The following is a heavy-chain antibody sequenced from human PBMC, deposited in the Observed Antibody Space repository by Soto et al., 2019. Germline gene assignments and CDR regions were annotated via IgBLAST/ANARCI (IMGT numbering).Heavy chain of an antibody. CDR3: ARGRGFTIFGVVAYPAYYYGMDV. V-gene: IGHV4-34*01. CDR2: INHSGST. Sequence: SETLSLTCAGYGGSFSGYYWSWIRQPPGKGLEWIGEINHSGSTNYNPSLKSRVTISVDTSKNQFSLKLSSVTAADTAVYYCARGRGFTIFGVVAYPAYYYGMDVWGQGTTVTVSS. D-gene: IGHD3-3*01. CDR1: GGSFSGYY. J-gene: IGHJ6*02.